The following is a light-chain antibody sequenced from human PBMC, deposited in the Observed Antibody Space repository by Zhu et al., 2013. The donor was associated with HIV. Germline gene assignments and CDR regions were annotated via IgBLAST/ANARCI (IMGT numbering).Light chain of an antibody. J-gene: IGKJ5*01. CDR1: QGISKW. CDR2: DAS. CDR3: QQPKSFPIA. V-gene: IGKV1-5*01. Sequence: DILLTQSPSTLSASVGDRVTLTCRASQGISKWLAWYQQKPGKAPKVLVYDASSLVSGVPSRFSGSGSGTEFTLTITSLQPEDFATYYCQQPKSFPIAFGQGTRLEIK.